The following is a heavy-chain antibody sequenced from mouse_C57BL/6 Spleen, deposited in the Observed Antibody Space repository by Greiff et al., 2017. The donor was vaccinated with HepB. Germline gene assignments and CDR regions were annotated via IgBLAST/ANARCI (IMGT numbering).Heavy chain of an antibody. CDR3: ARDYDYDGGAY. CDR1: GYTFTSYW. D-gene: IGHD2-4*01. V-gene: IGHV1-52*01. CDR2: IDPSDSET. Sequence: QVQLQQPGAELVRPGSSVKLSCKASGYTFTSYWMHWVKQRPIQGLEWIGNIDPSDSETHYNQKFKDKATLTVDKSSSTAYMQLSSLTSEDSAVYYGARDYDYDGGAYWGQGTLVTVSA. J-gene: IGHJ3*01.